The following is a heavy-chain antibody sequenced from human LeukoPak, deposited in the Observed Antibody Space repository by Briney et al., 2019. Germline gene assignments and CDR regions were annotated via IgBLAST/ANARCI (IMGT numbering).Heavy chain of an antibody. CDR1: GGSISSYY. V-gene: IGHV4-59*12. CDR3: ARRSPQRPYNWFDP. D-gene: IGHD6-25*01. CDR2: IYYSGRT. J-gene: IGHJ5*02. Sequence: SEPLSLTCTVSGGSISSYYWSWIRQPRGEGLEWIGYIYYSGRTNYNPSLKSRVTISVDTSKNQFSLKLSSVTAADTAVYYCARRSPQRPYNWFDPWGQGTLVTVSS.